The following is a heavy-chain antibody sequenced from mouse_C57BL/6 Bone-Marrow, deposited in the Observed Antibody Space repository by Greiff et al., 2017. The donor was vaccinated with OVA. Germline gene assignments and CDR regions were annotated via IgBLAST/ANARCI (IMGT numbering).Heavy chain of an antibody. CDR3: TTWGTTAPFAY. D-gene: IGHD1-2*01. J-gene: IGHJ3*01. CDR2: IDPENGDT. V-gene: IGHV14-4*01. CDR1: GFNIKDDY. Sequence: VQLQQSGAELVRPGASVKLSCTASGFNIKDDYMHWVKQRPEQGLEWIGWIDPENGDTEYAPKFQGKATITADTSSNTAYLQLSSLTSEDTAVYYCTTWGTTAPFAYWGQGTLVTVSA.